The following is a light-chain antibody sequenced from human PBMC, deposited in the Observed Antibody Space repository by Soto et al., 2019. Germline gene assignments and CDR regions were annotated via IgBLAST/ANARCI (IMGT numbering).Light chain of an antibody. CDR2: DVT. CDR3: SSYTSSSTVV. J-gene: IGLJ2*01. CDR1: SSDVGDYNY. Sequence: QSALTQPASVSGSPGQSITISCTGTSSDVGDYNYVSWYQHHPGKAPKLMIYDVTNRPSRVSNRFSGSKSGNTASLTISGLQAEDEADYYCSSYTSSSTVVFGGGTKLTVL. V-gene: IGLV2-14*03.